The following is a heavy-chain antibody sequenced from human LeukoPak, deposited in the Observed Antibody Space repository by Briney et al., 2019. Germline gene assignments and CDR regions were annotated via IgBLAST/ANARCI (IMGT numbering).Heavy chain of an antibody. V-gene: IGHV3-23*01. CDR3: AKLPLDYGDYSPAGAFDI. CDR2: ISGSGGST. Sequence: GGSLRLSCAASGFTFSSYSMNWVRQAPGKGLEWVSAISGSGGSTYYADSVKGRFTISRDNSKNTLYLQMNSLRAEDTAVYYCAKLPLDYGDYSPAGAFDIWGQGTMVTVSS. D-gene: IGHD4-17*01. CDR1: GFTFSSYS. J-gene: IGHJ3*02.